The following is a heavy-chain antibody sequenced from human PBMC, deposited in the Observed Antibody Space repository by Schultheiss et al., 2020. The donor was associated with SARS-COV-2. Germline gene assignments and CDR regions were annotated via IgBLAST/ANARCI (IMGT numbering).Heavy chain of an antibody. CDR1: GFTFSSYA. CDR3: AREGGDASFDY. D-gene: IGHD2-21*01. J-gene: IGHJ4*02. CDR2: ITGSGGAT. Sequence: GGSLRLSFAASGFTFSSYAMSWVRQAPGKGLEWVSAITGSGGATYYADSVKGRFTISRDNAKNSLYLQMNSLRAEDTAVYYCAREGGDASFDYWGQGTLVTVSS. V-gene: IGHV3-23*01.